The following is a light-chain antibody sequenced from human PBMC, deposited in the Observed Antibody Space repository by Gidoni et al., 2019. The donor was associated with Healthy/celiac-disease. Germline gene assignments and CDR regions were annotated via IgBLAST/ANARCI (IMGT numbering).Light chain of an antibody. Sequence: EIVMTQSPATLSVSPGERATLTCRASQSISNYLAWYQQKPGKAPRSLIYGASTRATGIPSRFSGSGSGTDFTLTISSLQPEDFAVYYCQQYNSYPLTFXXXTKLEIK. CDR1: QSISNY. CDR3: QQYNSYPLT. V-gene: IGKV3-15*01. J-gene: IGKJ2*01. CDR2: GAS.